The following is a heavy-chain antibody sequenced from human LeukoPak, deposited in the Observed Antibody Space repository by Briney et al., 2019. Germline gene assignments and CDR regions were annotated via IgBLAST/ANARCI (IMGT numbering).Heavy chain of an antibody. J-gene: IGHJ4*02. V-gene: IGHV1-2*06. Sequence: ASVNVSCKASGYTFTGYHMHWVRQAPGQGLEWMGRINPNSGGTNYAQKFQGRVTMTRDTSISTAYMELSRLRSDDTAVYYCARDYCSSTSCLFDYWGQGTLVTVSS. CDR1: GYTFTGYH. CDR2: INPNSGGT. CDR3: ARDYCSSTSCLFDY. D-gene: IGHD2-2*01.